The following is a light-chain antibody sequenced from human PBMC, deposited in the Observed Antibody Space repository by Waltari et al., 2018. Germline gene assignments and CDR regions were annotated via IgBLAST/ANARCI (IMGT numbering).Light chain of an antibody. Sequence: DIQMTQSPSPLSASVGDRIPITCRASQSISSWLAWYQQKPGKAPKLLIYKASSLESGVPSRFSGSGSGTEFTLTISSLQPDDFATYYCQQYNSYPYTFGQGTKLEIK. CDR2: KAS. CDR3: QQYNSYPYT. CDR1: QSISSW. V-gene: IGKV1-5*03. J-gene: IGKJ2*01.